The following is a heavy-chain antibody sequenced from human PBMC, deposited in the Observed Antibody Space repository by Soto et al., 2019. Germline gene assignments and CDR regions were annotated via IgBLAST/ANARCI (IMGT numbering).Heavy chain of an antibody. J-gene: IGHJ4*02. V-gene: IGHV4-59*08. CDR3: ARRYGGTFDY. CDR1: GGSISSYY. CDR2: IYYSGST. D-gene: IGHD2-15*01. Sequence: QVQLQESGPGLVKPSETLSLTCTVSGGSISSYYWSWIRQPPGKGLEWIGYIYYSGSTNYTPSLKSRVPISAAPPKTPFSLKLSSVTAADTAVYYCARRYGGTFDYWGQGTLVTVSS.